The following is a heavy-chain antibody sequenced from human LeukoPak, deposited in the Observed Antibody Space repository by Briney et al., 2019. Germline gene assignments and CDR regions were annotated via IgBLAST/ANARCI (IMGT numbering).Heavy chain of an antibody. CDR2: IYTSGST. CDR1: GGSLSSYY. D-gene: IGHD6-13*01. CDR3: ARVSSSSWPYYYYYMDV. J-gene: IGHJ6*03. V-gene: IGHV4-4*07. Sequence: SETLSLTCTVSGGSLSSYYWSWIRQPAGRGLEWIGRIYTSGSTNYNPSLKSRVTMSVDTSKNQFSLKLSSVTAADTAVYYCARVSSSSWPYYYYYMDVWGKGTTVTVSS.